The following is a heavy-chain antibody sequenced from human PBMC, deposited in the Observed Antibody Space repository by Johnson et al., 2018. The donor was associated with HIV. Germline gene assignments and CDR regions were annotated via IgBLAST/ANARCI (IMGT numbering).Heavy chain of an antibody. D-gene: IGHD5-12*01. CDR2: INSYGSST. Sequence: EMQLVESGGGLIQPGGSLRLSCAASGFTFSSYWMHWVRQAPGKGLVWVSRINSYGSSTNYADSVKGRFTISRDNAKNTLYLQMNSLRADDTAVFYCARDAKVGYGDAFDIWGQGTMVTVSS. CDR1: GFTFSSYW. V-gene: IGHV3-74*01. CDR3: ARDAKVGYGDAFDI. J-gene: IGHJ3*02.